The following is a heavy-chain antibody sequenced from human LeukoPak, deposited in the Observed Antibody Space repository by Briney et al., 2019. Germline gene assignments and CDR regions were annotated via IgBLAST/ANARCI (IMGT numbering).Heavy chain of an antibody. Sequence: GGSLRLSCAASGFTFSNNWMHRVRQAPGKGLVWVSRIKGDGSSTSYADFVKGRFTVSRDNAKNTLFLQMNSLRVEDTAVYYCVRDGVGAPPFDYWGQGALVTVSS. CDR3: VRDGVGAPPFDY. J-gene: IGHJ4*02. CDR2: IKGDGSST. V-gene: IGHV3-74*01. D-gene: IGHD1-26*01. CDR1: GFTFSNNW.